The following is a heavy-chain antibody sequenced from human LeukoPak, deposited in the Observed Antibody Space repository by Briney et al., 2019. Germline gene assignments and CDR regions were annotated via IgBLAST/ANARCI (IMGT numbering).Heavy chain of an antibody. Sequence: SETLSLTCAVSGGSISSGGYSWSWIRQPPGKGLEWIGYIYHSGSTYYNPSLKSRDTISVDRSKNQFSLKLSSVTAADTAVYYCARRAYSSSSGYNWFDPWGQGTLVTVSS. CDR3: ARRAYSSSSGYNWFDP. CDR1: GGSISSGGYS. CDR2: IYHSGST. J-gene: IGHJ5*02. V-gene: IGHV4-30-2*01. D-gene: IGHD6-13*01.